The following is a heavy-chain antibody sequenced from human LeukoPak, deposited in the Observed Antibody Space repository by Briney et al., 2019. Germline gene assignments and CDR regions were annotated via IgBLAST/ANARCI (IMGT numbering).Heavy chain of an antibody. CDR1: GFTFSDYY. V-gene: IGHV4-34*01. CDR3: ARHPYYDSSGYHHYYYCMDV. Sequence: GSLRLSCAASGFTFSDYYMSWIRQPPGKGLEWIGQINHSGSTNYNTSLKSRVTISVDTSKNQFSLMLTSVTAADTAVYYCARHPYYDSSGYHHYYYCMDVWGKGTTVTISS. D-gene: IGHD3-22*01. CDR2: INHSGST. J-gene: IGHJ6*03.